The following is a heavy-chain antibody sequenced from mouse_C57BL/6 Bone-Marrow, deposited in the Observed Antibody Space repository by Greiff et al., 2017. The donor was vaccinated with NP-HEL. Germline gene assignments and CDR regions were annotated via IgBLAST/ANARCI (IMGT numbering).Heavy chain of an antibody. CDR2: INPNNGGT. CDR3: ASYGSSCD. Sequence: EVQLQQSGPELVKPGASVKISCKASGYTFTDYYMNWVKQSHGKSLEWIGDINPNNGGTSYNQKFKGKATLTVDKSSSTAYMELRSQTSEDSAVYYCASYGSSCDWGQGTTLTVSS. J-gene: IGHJ2*01. V-gene: IGHV1-26*01. D-gene: IGHD1-1*01. CDR1: GYTFTDYY.